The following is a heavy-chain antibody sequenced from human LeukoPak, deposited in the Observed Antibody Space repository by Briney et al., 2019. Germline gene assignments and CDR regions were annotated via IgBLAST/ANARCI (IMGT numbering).Heavy chain of an antibody. CDR1: GGSTSSSSYY. V-gene: IGHV4-39*07. Sequence: PSQTLSLTCTVSGGSTSSSSYYWGWIRQPPGKGLEGIGSIYYSGSTYYNPSLKSRVTISVDTSKNQFSLKLSSVTAADTAVYYCARGRRTSGYYATPDYFDYWGQGTLVTVSS. CDR2: IYYSGST. J-gene: IGHJ4*02. CDR3: ARGRRTSGYYATPDYFDY. D-gene: IGHD3-22*01.